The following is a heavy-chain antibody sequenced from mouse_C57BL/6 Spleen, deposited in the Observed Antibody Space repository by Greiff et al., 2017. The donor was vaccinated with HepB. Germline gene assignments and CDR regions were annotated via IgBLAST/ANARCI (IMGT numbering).Heavy chain of an antibody. D-gene: IGHD2-3*01. Sequence: QVQLQQPGAELVRPGSSVKLSCKASGYTFTSYWMHWVKQRPIQGLEWIGNIDPSDSETHYNQKFKDKATLTVDKSSSTAYMQLSSLTSEDSAVYYCARSGYYHYAMDYWGQGTSVTVSS. J-gene: IGHJ4*01. CDR3: ARSGYYHYAMDY. V-gene: IGHV1-52*01. CDR1: GYTFTSYW. CDR2: IDPSDSET.